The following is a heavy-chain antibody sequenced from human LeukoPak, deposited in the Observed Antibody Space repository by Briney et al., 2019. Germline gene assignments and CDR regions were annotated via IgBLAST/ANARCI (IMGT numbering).Heavy chain of an antibody. Sequence: ASVKVSCKASGYTFTNYYMHWVRQAPGQGLEWMRIINPRGGSTSYAQKFQGRVTMTRDTSTNTVYMDLSSLRSEDTAVYYCAREIGPIQLHLWGSAFDYWGQGTLVTVSS. V-gene: IGHV1-46*01. J-gene: IGHJ4*02. CDR2: INPRGGST. CDR3: AREIGPIQLHLWGSAFDY. D-gene: IGHD5-18*01. CDR1: GYTFTNYY.